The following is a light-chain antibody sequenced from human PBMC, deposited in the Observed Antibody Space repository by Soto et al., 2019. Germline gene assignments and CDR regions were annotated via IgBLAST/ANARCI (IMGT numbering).Light chain of an antibody. Sequence: QSALTQPASVSGSPGQSITISCTGTSSDVGGYNYVSWYQQHPGKAPKLMIYDVSYRPSGISNRFSGSKSGNTASLTISGLQAEDEADYYCSSYTSSSTLDVFGTGTKVTVL. J-gene: IGLJ1*01. CDR1: SSDVGGYNY. CDR3: SSYTSSSTLDV. V-gene: IGLV2-14*01. CDR2: DVS.